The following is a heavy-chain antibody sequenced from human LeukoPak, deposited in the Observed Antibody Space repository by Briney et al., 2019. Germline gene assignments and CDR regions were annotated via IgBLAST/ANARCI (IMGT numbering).Heavy chain of an antibody. J-gene: IGHJ4*02. Sequence: ASVKVSCKASGYTFTSYGISWVRQAPGQGLEWMGWVSAYNGDTNYAQQLQGRVTMTTDTSTSTAYMELRSLRSDDTAVYYCAREYTVTSPWKYWGQGTLVTVSS. CDR3: AREYTVTSPWKY. CDR2: VSAYNGDT. CDR1: GYTFTSYG. V-gene: IGHV1-18*01. D-gene: IGHD4-17*01.